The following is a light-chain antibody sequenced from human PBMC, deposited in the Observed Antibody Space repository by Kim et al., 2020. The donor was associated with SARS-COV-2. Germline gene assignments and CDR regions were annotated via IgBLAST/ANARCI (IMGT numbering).Light chain of an antibody. CDR2: GKN. Sequence: LRQTVRITCQGDSLRSYYASWYQQKPGQAPVLVIYGKNNRPSGIPDRFSGSSSGNTASLTITGAQAEDEADYYCNSRDNSGNHPVVFGGGTQLTVL. CDR1: SLRSYY. CDR3: NSRDNSGNHPVV. V-gene: IGLV3-19*01. J-gene: IGLJ2*01.